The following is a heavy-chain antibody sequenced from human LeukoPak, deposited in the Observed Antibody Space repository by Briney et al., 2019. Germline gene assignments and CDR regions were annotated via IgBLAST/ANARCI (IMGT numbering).Heavy chain of an antibody. CDR3: ARNPVTTKYFDY. D-gene: IGHD4-17*01. V-gene: IGHV1-46*01. Sequence: ASVKVSCKASGYTFTSYYMHWVRQAPGQGLEWMGIINPSGGSTRYAQKFQGRVTMTRDTSTSTVYMELSSLRSEDTAVYYCARNPVTTKYFDYWGQGTLSPSPQ. CDR2: INPSGGST. J-gene: IGHJ4*02. CDR1: GYTFTSYY.